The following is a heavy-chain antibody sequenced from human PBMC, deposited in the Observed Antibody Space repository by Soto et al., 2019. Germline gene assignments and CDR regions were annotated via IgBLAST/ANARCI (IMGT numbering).Heavy chain of an antibody. Sequence: QVQLQESGPGLVKPSQTLSLTCTVSGGSISSGDYYWSWIRQPPGKGLEWIGYMYSSGTTYYNPSLKIRVTISVDTSKNQFSLRLNSVTAADTAVYYCARDFSGFSSSWWYFDYWGQGALVTVSS. D-gene: IGHD6-13*01. V-gene: IGHV4-30-4*01. J-gene: IGHJ4*02. CDR3: ARDFSGFSSSWWYFDY. CDR1: GGSISSGDYY. CDR2: MYSSGTT.